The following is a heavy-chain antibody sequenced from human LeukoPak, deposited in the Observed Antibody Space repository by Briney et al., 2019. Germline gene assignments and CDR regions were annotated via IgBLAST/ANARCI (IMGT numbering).Heavy chain of an antibody. Sequence: GGSLRLSCVASGFTFSNYAMSWVRQAPGKGLEWVSAITCSGGNTYYADSVKGRFTISRDNSKNTVFLQMNSLRAEDTAVYYCAKWGDYDVLTGYYVSDYWGQGTLVTVSS. CDR2: ITCSGGNT. J-gene: IGHJ4*02. D-gene: IGHD3-9*01. V-gene: IGHV3-23*01. CDR3: AKWGDYDVLTGYYVSDY. CDR1: GFTFSNYA.